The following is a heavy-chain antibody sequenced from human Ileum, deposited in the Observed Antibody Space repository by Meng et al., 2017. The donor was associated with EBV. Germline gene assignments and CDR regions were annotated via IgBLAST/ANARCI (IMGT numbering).Heavy chain of an antibody. D-gene: IGHD1-7*01. CDR3: GRDQGRELINH. J-gene: IGHJ4*02. CDR1: GDSISSDIW. Sequence: GRLRGSGPGRVEPSGTLSLTCTVSGDSISSDIWWSWVRQPPGKGLGWIGEVYHRGDTNYNPSLKSRVDISVDKSKNQFYLSLFSVTAADTAVYYCGRDQGRELINHWGQGTLVTVSS. CDR2: VYHRGDT. V-gene: IGHV4-4*02.